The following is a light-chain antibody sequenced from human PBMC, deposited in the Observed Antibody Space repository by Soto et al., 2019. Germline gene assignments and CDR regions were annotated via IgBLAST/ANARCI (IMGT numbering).Light chain of an antibody. Sequence: DIPMTQSPSTLSASVGDRVTITCRASQSIDSWLAWYQQKPGKAPNLLIYKTSNLESGVPSRFSGSGSGTEFTLTISSLQPDDFATYYCQHYNSYSEAFGQGTKVELK. CDR3: QHYNSYSEA. CDR2: KTS. J-gene: IGKJ1*01. V-gene: IGKV1-5*03. CDR1: QSIDSW.